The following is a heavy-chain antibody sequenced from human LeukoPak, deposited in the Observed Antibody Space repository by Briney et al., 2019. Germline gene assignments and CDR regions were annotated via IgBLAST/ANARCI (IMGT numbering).Heavy chain of an antibody. J-gene: IGHJ6*03. V-gene: IGHV4-38-2*02. CDR2: IYHSGSI. CDR3: ARGGYSYGYYYYYYMDV. CDR1: GYSISSGYY. D-gene: IGHD5-18*01. Sequence: PSETLSLTCTVSGYSISSGYYWGWIRQPPGKGLEWIGSIYHSGSIYYNPSLKSRVTISVDTSKNQFSLKLSSVTAADTAVYYCARGGYSYGYYYYYYMDVWGKGTTVTVSS.